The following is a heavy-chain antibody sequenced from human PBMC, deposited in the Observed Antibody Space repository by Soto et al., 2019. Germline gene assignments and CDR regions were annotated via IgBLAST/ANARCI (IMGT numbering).Heavy chain of an antibody. CDR3: AKDWMWRATPLYVFDY. Sequence: PGGSLRLSCAASGFTFSNYAMHWVRQAPGKGLEWVAVISYDGSNKYYADSVKGRFSISRDDSQNTLYLQMNSLRDEDTAVYYCAKDWMWRATPLYVFDYWGQGALVTVSS. V-gene: IGHV3-30*18. CDR2: ISYDGSNK. J-gene: IGHJ4*02. D-gene: IGHD1-26*01. CDR1: GFTFSNYA.